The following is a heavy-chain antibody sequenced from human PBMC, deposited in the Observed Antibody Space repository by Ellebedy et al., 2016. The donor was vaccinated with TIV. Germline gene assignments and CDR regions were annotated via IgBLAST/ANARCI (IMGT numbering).Heavy chain of an antibody. CDR3: ARVNGQWLPDYFDY. D-gene: IGHD6-19*01. Sequence: MPSETLSLTCTVSGASISSSSYYWGWIRQPPGKGLEWIGNVYSSGGTYYNPSLKSRVTISVDTSKNQISLKLSSVTAADTAMYYCARVNGQWLPDYFDYWGQGTLVTVSS. CDR2: VYSSGGT. V-gene: IGHV4-39*07. CDR1: GASISSSSYY. J-gene: IGHJ4*02.